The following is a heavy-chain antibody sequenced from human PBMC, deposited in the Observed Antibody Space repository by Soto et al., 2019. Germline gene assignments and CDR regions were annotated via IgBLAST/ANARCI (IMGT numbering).Heavy chain of an antibody. CDR3: AKEDSYYDSSGYYLEYFHH. CDR2: IPSRAGDNK. Sequence: GGSLRLSCAASGFTFSNYVIHWVRQAPGKGLEWVALIPSRAGDNKQYADSVKGRFTISRDNSKNSLYLQMNSLRADDTAVYYCAKEDSYYDSSGYYLEYFHHWGQGTLVTVSS. V-gene: IGHV3-30-3*01. D-gene: IGHD3-22*01. J-gene: IGHJ1*01. CDR1: GFTFSNYV.